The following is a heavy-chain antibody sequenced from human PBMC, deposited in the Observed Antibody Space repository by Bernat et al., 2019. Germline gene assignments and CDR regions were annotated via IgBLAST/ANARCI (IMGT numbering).Heavy chain of an antibody. D-gene: IGHD3-10*01. J-gene: IGHJ3*02. V-gene: IGHV3-11*06. CDR3: ATPITSAFDI. CDR1: GFTFSDYY. CDR2: ISSSSSYT. Sequence: QVQLVESGGGLVKPGGSLRLSCAASGFTFSDYYMSWIRQAPGKGLEWVSYISSSSSYTNYADSVKGRFTISRDNAKNSLYLQMNRLRAEDTAVYYCATPITSAFDIWGQGTMVTVSS.